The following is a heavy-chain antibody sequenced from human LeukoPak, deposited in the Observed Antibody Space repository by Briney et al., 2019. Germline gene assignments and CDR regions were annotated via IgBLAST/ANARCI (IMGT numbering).Heavy chain of an antibody. CDR3: ARDLDGLDV. CDR1: GFIFSNYA. V-gene: IGHV3-30-3*01. Sequence: PGGSLRLSCAASGFIFSNYAMHWVRQTPGKGLKWVAVISSDGSNNYYADSVKGRFTISRDNSKNTLYVQMNSLRTEDTAVYYCARDLDGLDVWGQGTTVTVSS. CDR2: ISSDGSNN. J-gene: IGHJ6*02.